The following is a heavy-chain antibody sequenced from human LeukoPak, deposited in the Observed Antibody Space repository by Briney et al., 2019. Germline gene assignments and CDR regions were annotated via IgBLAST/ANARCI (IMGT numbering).Heavy chain of an antibody. J-gene: IGHJ4*02. CDR3: ARLRRKFYYGSGSYFDY. Sequence: PGGSLRLSCVASGFTFRSYCMNWVRQAPGKGLEWVSSIGSSSSDIHYADSVKGRFTISRDNAENSLFLQMNSLRVEDTAVYYCARLRRKFYYGSGSYFDYWGQGTLVTVSS. CDR1: GFTFRSYC. CDR2: IGSSSSDI. V-gene: IGHV3-21*01. D-gene: IGHD3-10*01.